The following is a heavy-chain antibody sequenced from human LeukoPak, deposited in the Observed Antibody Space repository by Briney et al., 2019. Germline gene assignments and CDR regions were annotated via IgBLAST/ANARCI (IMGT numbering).Heavy chain of an antibody. D-gene: IGHD1-26*01. CDR2: ISAYNGNT. J-gene: IGHJ4*02. Sequence: GASVKVSCKASGYTFTSYGISWVRQAPGQGLEWMGWISAYNGNTNYAQKLQGRVTMTTDTSTSTAHMELRSLRSDDTAVYYWARDGGGGELPHDYRGQGTLVTVSS. CDR1: GYTFTSYG. V-gene: IGHV1-18*01. CDR3: ARDGGGGELPHDY.